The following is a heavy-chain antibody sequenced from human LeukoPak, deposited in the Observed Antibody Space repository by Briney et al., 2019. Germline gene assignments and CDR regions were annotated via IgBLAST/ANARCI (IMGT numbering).Heavy chain of an antibody. CDR1: GGSISSGGYS. V-gene: IGHV3-23*01. CDR2: ISGSGGST. Sequence: PSETLSLTCAVSGGSISSGGYSWSWIRQAPGKGLEWVSAISGSGGSTYYADSVKGRFTISRDNSKNTLYLQMNSLRAEDTAVYYCAKEGYYYDSSGSHFDYWGQGTLVTVSS. CDR3: AKEGYYYDSSGSHFDY. J-gene: IGHJ4*02. D-gene: IGHD3-22*01.